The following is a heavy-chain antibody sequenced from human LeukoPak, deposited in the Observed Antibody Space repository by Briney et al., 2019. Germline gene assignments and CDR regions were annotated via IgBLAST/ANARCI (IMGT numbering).Heavy chain of an antibody. CDR2: IHYSGGT. Sequence: SETLSLTCTVSGGSVTTYYWSWVRQPPGKGLEWIGYIHYSGGTSYSPSLKSRVTISMDTSKNQFSLKLSSVTAADTAVYYCARDYEGVNAFEIWGQGTKVTVSS. J-gene: IGHJ3*02. V-gene: IGHV4-59*02. CDR1: GGSVTTYY. CDR3: ARDYEGVNAFEI. D-gene: IGHD3-3*01.